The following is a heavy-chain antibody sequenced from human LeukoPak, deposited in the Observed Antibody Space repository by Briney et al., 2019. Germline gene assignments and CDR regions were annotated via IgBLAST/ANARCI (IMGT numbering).Heavy chain of an antibody. Sequence: GGSLRLSCAASGFTFSSYSMNWVRQAPGKGLEWVANIKQDGSEKYYVDSVKGRFTISRDNAKNSLYLQMNSLRAEDTAVYYCASGGTLTSEDYWGQGTLVTVSS. CDR3: ASGGTLTSEDY. V-gene: IGHV3-7*01. CDR1: GFTFSSYS. D-gene: IGHD1-1*01. J-gene: IGHJ4*02. CDR2: IKQDGSEK.